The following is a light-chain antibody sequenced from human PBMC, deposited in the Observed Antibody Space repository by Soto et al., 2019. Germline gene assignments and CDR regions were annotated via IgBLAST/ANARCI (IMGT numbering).Light chain of an antibody. CDR1: QGISTY. V-gene: IGKV1-9*01. J-gene: IGKJ5*01. CDR2: TAS. Sequence: DIQLTQSPSFLSASVGDRVTITCRASQGISTYLAWYQQKPGKAPKLLIHTASTLQSGVPSRFSGSGSGTEFTLTIRSLQPEDFASYYCQHRHSYPITFGQGTRLEI. CDR3: QHRHSYPIT.